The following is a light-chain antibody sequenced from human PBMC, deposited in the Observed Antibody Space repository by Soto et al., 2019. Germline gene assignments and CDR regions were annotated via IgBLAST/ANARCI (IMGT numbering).Light chain of an antibody. CDR3: SSYTSSSTRVV. V-gene: IGLV2-14*01. CDR2: DVS. J-gene: IGLJ1*01. Sequence: QSVLTQPASVSGSPGQSITISCTGTSSDVGGYNYVSWYQQHPGKAPKLMIYDVSNRPSGVSNRFSGSKSGNTASLTISGLRAEDEADYYCSSYTSSSTRVVFGTGTKVTVL. CDR1: SSDVGGYNY.